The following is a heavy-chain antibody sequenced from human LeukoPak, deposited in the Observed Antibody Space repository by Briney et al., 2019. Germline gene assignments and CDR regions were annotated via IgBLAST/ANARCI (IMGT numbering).Heavy chain of an antibody. Sequence: GGSLRLSCAASGFTFSSYAMSWVRQAPGKGLEWVSFVGSDDKYKYYADSLKGRFTISRDNAWSSVYLQMNSLRAEDTAAYYCVGIKKGYYNMDVWGKGTTVTVSS. V-gene: IGHV3-21*01. CDR2: VGSDDKYK. CDR1: GFTFSSYA. J-gene: IGHJ6*03. CDR3: VGIKKGYYNMDV. D-gene: IGHD2-15*01.